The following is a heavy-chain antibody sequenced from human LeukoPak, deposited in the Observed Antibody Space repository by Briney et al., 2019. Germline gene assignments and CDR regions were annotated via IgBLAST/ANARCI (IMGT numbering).Heavy chain of an antibody. CDR1: GYTFTGYC. V-gene: IGHV1-2*02. J-gene: IGHJ3*02. CDR2: INPNSGGT. D-gene: IGHD1-14*01. Sequence: ASVKVSCKASGYTFTGYCMHWVRQDPGQGLEWMGWINPNSGGTNYAQKFQGRVTMTRDTSISTAYMELSRLRSDDTAVYYCARDLYGWNHTQAFDIWGQGTMVTVSS. CDR3: ARDLYGWNHTQAFDI.